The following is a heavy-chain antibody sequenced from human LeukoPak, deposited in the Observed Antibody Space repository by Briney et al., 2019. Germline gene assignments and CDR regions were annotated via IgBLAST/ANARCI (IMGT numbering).Heavy chain of an antibody. J-gene: IGHJ4*02. CDR3: AKDYGSGTYTSDY. Sequence: PGGSLRLSCAASGFSLSDYGIHWVRQAPGKGLEWVAFIQNDGNNKYYVDSVKGRFTISRDNSKDTLYLQVNSLRPEDTAVYYCAKDYGSGTYTSDYWGQGTLVTVSS. V-gene: IGHV3-30*02. D-gene: IGHD3-10*01. CDR1: GFSLSDYG. CDR2: IQNDGNNK.